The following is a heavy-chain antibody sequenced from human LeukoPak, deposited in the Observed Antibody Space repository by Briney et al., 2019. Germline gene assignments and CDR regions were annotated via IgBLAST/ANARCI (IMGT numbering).Heavy chain of an antibody. D-gene: IGHD4-17*01. J-gene: IGHJ3*02. CDR1: GDTVYSNSAA. Sequence: SQTLSLTCAISGDTVYSNSAAWHWIRQSPSRGLEWLGRTYYRSKWYNDYAVSVKSRITINPDTSKNKFSLQLNSVTPEDKAVYYCARKTVTSAFDIWGQGTMVTVSS. V-gene: IGHV6-1*01. CDR3: ARKTVTSAFDI. CDR2: TYYRSKWYN.